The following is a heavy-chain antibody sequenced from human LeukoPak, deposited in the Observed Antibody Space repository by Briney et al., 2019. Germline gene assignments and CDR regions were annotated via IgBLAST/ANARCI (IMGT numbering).Heavy chain of an antibody. CDR1: GFTFSSYA. CDR3: VRKGSGYYLDY. V-gene: IGHV3-64D*06. Sequence: GGSLRLSCSASGFTFSSYAMHWVRQAPGKGPEYISAISITGGSTYYTDSAKGRFTMSRDNSKNTLHLQMTSLRGDDTALYYCVRKGSGYYLDYWGQGTLVTVSS. D-gene: IGHD6-19*01. J-gene: IGHJ4*02. CDR2: ISITGGST.